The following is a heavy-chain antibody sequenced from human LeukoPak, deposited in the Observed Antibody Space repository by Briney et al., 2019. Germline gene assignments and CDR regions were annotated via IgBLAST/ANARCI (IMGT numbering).Heavy chain of an antibody. J-gene: IGHJ4*02. Sequence: ASVKLSRKASGYTFPSYFMNWVRQAPGQGLEWMGIINPTGGSTAYAQKFHGRVTITRDTSTSAVYMELSSLRSDDTAVYYCARTAARRFVYWGQGALVTVSS. V-gene: IGHV1-46*01. CDR3: ARTAARRFVY. CDR1: GYTFPSYF. D-gene: IGHD6-6*01. CDR2: INPTGGST.